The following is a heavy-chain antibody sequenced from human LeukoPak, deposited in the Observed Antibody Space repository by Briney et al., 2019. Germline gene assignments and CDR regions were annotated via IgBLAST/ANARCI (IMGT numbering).Heavy chain of an antibody. CDR3: ARLLLSSGPPYY. Sequence: GGSLRLSCAASGFTFSDYYMSWIRQAPGKGLEWVSYISGSSSYTNYADSVKGRFTISRDNAKNSLYLQMNSLRAEDTAVYYCARLLLSSGPPYYWGQGTLVTVSS. D-gene: IGHD1-14*01. J-gene: IGHJ4*02. CDR1: GFTFSDYY. CDR2: ISGSSSYT. V-gene: IGHV3-11*06.